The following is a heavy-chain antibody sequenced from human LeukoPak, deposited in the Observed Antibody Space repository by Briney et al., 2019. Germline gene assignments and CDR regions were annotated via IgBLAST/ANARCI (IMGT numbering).Heavy chain of an antibody. CDR1: GFAVSSNY. J-gene: IGHJ4*02. CDR3: AKVKGWYGEGYFDY. Sequence: GGSLRLSCAASGFAVSSNYMNWVRQATGKGLEWVSVIYSDGRTYYADSVKGRFTISRDISKNTLFLEMTSLRAEDTAVYYCAKVKGWYGEGYFDYWGQGTLVTVSS. CDR2: IYSDGRT. D-gene: IGHD3-10*01. V-gene: IGHV3-53*01.